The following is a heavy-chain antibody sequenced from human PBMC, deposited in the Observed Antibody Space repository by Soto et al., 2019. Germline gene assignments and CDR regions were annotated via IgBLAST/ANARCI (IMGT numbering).Heavy chain of an antibody. CDR3: ARQKSSSWYVHDYYYGMDV. CDR1: GGSISSYY. D-gene: IGHD6-13*01. Sequence: SETLSLTCTVSGGSISSYYWSWIRQPPGKGLEWIGYIYYSGSTYYNPSLKSRVTISVDTSKNQFSLKLSSVTAADTAVYYCARQKSSSWYVHDYYYGMDVWGQGTTVTVSS. V-gene: IGHV4-59*04. J-gene: IGHJ6*02. CDR2: IYYSGST.